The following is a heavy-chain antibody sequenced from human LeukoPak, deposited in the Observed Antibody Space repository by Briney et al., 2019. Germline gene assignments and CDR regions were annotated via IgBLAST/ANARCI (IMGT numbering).Heavy chain of an antibody. Sequence: SETLTLTCTVSGGSISSGDYYWVWIRQPPGKGLEWIGSIYYSGDTYYNPSLKTRVTISVDTSKNQFSLKLSSVTAADTAVYYCARDRQQLVRGDYFDYWGQGTLVTVSS. D-gene: IGHD6-13*01. CDR2: IYYSGDT. CDR3: ARDRQQLVRGDYFDY. J-gene: IGHJ4*02. V-gene: IGHV4-39*07. CDR1: GGSISSGDYY.